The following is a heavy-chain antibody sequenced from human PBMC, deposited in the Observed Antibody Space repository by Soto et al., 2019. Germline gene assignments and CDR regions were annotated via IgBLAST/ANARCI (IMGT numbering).Heavy chain of an antibody. D-gene: IGHD3-16*01. J-gene: IGHJ4*02. V-gene: IGHV4-39*01. CDR1: GGSIGNSYYY. Sequence: SETLSITCTVSGGSIGNSYYYWGWIRQPPGKGLEWIGSIYFTGSTYYNPSLRSRVTISVDTSKNQFSMKLNSVPAADTTLYFCARHYEYQRGFYFDNWGQGALVTVSS. CDR3: ARHYEYQRGFYFDN. CDR2: IYFTGST.